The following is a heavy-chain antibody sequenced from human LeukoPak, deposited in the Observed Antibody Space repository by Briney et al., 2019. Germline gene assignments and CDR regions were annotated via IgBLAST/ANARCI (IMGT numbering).Heavy chain of an antibody. V-gene: IGHV3-23*01. CDR3: AIMHGYYDGSGYWVQ. CDR2: VTPNADRA. Sequence: GGSLRLSCAASGFTFGSYGMSWVRQAPGKGLEWVSFVTPNADRASYADSVKGRFTISRDNPRNTLYMQMNSLRDEDTAVYYCAIMHGYYDGSGYWVQWGQGTLVTVSS. D-gene: IGHD3-22*01. J-gene: IGHJ1*01. CDR1: GFTFGSYG.